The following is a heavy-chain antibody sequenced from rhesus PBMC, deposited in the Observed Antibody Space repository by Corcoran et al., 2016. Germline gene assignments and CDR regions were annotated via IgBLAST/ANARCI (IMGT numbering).Heavy chain of an antibody. J-gene: IGHJ4*01. CDR2: IYVRGGRT. V-gene: IGHV4S2*01. D-gene: IGHD3-34*01. CDR1: GASISSNY. CDR3: ARGGGIIGYYFDY. Sequence: QVQLQESGPGLVKPSETLPLTCAVSGASISSNYWSWIRQAPGKGLEWIGRIYVRGGRTHHNPSLKSRVTMSIDTSKNQFSLKLSSVTAADTAVYYCARGGGIIGYYFDYWGQGVLVTVSS.